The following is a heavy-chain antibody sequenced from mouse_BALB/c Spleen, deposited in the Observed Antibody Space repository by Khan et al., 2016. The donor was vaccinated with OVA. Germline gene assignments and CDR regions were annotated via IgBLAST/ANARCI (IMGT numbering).Heavy chain of an antibody. V-gene: IGHV9-3-1*01. CDR3: ARPPYFSYVLDS. CDR1: GYTFTNYG. J-gene: IGHJ4*01. CDR2: INTYTGEP. Sequence: QVQLQQPGPELKKPGETVKISCKASGYTFTNYGMNWVKQAPGKGLKWMGWINTYTGEPTYADDFKGRFAFSLDTSASTAYLQIDNLKNEDTATYFWARPPYFSYVLDSWGQGTSVTVSS. D-gene: IGHD2-10*01.